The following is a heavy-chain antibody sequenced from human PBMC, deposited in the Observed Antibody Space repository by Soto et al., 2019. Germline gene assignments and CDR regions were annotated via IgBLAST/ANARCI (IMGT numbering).Heavy chain of an antibody. CDR2: IRGSGDRT. CDR3: AKQQGPGTPYYYAMDV. D-gene: IGHD1-1*01. Sequence: GGSLRLSCAASGFTLSSYAMSWVRQAPGKGLEWVSVIRGSGDRTYYADSVKGRFTISRDNSKNTLYMQMNTLRAEDTAVYYCAKQQGPGTPYYYAMDVWGQGTTVTVSS. V-gene: IGHV3-23*01. CDR1: GFTLSSYA. J-gene: IGHJ6*02.